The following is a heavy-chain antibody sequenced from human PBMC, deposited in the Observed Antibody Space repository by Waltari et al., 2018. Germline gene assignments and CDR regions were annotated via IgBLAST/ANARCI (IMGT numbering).Heavy chain of an antibody. CDR1: GGSFSGYY. D-gene: IGHD2-2*01. CDR2: INHSGST. CDR3: ARVPPDCSSTSCPHRSAFDI. Sequence: QVQLQQWGAGLLKPSETLSLTCAVYGGSFSGYYWSWIRQPPGKGLEWIGEINHSGSTNYNPSLKSRVTISVDTSKNQFSLKLSSVTAADTAVYYCARVPPDCSSTSCPHRSAFDIWGQGTMVTVSS. V-gene: IGHV4-34*01. J-gene: IGHJ3*02.